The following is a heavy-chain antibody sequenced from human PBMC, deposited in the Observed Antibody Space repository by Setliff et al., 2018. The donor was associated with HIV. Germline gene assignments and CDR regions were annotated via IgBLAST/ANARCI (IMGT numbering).Heavy chain of an antibody. CDR2: INPNSGGT. CDR3: ASPRDSGSWYSSFGY. V-gene: IGHV1-2*02. D-gene: IGHD6-13*01. J-gene: IGHJ4*02. CDR1: GYTFTDYY. Sequence: GASVKVSCKASGYTFTDYYVHWVRQAPGQGLEWMGWINPNSGGTNYAQKFQGRVTITADTSSSTAYMELNSLRSEDTAVYYCASPRDSGSWYSSFGYWGQGTLVTVSS.